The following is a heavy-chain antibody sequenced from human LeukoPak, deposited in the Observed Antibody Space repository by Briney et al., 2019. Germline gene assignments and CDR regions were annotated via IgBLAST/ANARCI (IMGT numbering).Heavy chain of an antibody. D-gene: IGHD6-13*01. J-gene: IGHJ4*02. CDR2: ISSSSSYI. CDR3: ARVGGSSWFVYFDY. CDR1: GFTFSSYS. Sequence: KAGGSLRLSCAASGFTFSSYSMTWVRQAPGKGLEGVSSISSSSSYIYYADSVKGRFTISRDNAKNSLYLQMNSLRAEDTAVYYCARVGGSSWFVYFDYWGQGTLVTVSS. V-gene: IGHV3-21*01.